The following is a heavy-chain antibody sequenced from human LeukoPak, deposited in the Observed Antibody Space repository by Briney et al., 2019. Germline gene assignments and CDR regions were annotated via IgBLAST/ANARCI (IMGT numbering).Heavy chain of an antibody. CDR2: IYYSGSS. V-gene: IGHV4-59*02. J-gene: IGHJ4*02. CDR3: ARDLARGRSGLDY. Sequence: SETLSLTCTVSGGSVSSYYWNWVRQPPGKGLEWIGCIYYSGSSNYNPSLKSRVTISVDTSKNQFSLKLSSVTAADTAMYYCARDLARGRSGLDYWGQGTLVTVSS. CDR1: GGSVSSYY. D-gene: IGHD3-3*01.